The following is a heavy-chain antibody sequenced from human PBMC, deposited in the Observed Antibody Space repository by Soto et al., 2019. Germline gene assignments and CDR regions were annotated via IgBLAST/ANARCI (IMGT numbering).Heavy chain of an antibody. CDR3: ARAMGQATVTTPDDYYYYYMDV. CDR2: MNPNSGNT. V-gene: IGHV1-8*01. J-gene: IGHJ6*03. CDR1: GYTFTSYD. D-gene: IGHD4-4*01. Sequence: RASVKVSCKASGYTFTSYDINWVRQATGQGLEWMGWMNPNSGNTGYAQKFQGRVTMTRNTSISTAYMELSSLRSEDTAVYYCARAMGQATVTTPDDYYYYYMDVWGKGTTVTVSS.